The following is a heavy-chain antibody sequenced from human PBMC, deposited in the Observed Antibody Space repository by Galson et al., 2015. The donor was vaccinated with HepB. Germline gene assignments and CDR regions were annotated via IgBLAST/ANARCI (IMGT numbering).Heavy chain of an antibody. J-gene: IGHJ3*02. CDR3: TTEIVVVVAATLDAFDI. D-gene: IGHD2-15*01. CDR1: GFTFSNAW. CDR2: IKSKTDGGTT. V-gene: IGHV3-15*07. Sequence: SLRLSCAASGFTFSNAWMNWVRQAPGKGLEWVGRIKSKTDGGTTDYAAPVKGRFTISRDDSKNTLYLQMNSLKTEDTAVYYCTTEIVVVVAATLDAFDIWGQGTMVTVSS.